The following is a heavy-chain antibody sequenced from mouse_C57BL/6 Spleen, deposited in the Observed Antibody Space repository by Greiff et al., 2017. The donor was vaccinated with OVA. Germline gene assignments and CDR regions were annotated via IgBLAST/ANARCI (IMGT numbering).Heavy chain of an antibody. J-gene: IGHJ4*01. CDR3: ARAYYGSSPYAMDY. D-gene: IGHD1-1*01. Sequence: EVKLVESGPGLVKPSQSLSLTCSVTGYSITSGYYWNWIRQFPGNKLEWMGYISYDGSNNYNPSLKNRISITRDTSKNQFFLKLNSVTTEDTATYYCARAYYGSSPYAMDYWGQGTSVTVSS. CDR1: GYSITSGYY. V-gene: IGHV3-6*01. CDR2: ISYDGSN.